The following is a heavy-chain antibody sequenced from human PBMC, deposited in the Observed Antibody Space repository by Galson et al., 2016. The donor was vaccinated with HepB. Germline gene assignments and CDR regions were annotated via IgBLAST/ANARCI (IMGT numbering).Heavy chain of an antibody. CDR1: GGTFNNYG. V-gene: IGHV1-69*10. CDR3: ARVLKSWAATICNFEL. D-gene: IGHD5-12*01. CDR2: TIPILGIT. J-gene: IGHJ3*01. Sequence: SVKVSCKASGGTFNNYGVSWVRQAPGQGLEWIGGTIPILGITKFAQTFKGRVTTTVDESATSAYMELTSLTYEDTAVYFCARVLKSWAATICNFELWGRGTMVTVSS.